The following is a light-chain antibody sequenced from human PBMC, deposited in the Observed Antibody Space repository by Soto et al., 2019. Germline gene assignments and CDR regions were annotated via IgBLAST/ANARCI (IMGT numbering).Light chain of an antibody. CDR2: SAY. CDR3: QQYNDAPWT. J-gene: IGKJ1*01. V-gene: IGKV3-20*01. Sequence: EVVLTPSPGTLSFSPVERSTLSCIASQRVGSNYLAWYQLKPGQAPRLLIYSAYNRNSGVPDRFSGSGSGTDLTLTISRLEPEDSAVYSCQQYNDAPWTFGQGTKVDIK. CDR1: QRVGSNY.